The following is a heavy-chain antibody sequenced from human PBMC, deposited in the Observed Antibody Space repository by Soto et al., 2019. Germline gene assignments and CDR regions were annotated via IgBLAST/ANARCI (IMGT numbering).Heavy chain of an antibody. CDR3: TIGLDQFNMRFDP. Sequence: EVQLVQTGGDLIQPGGSLRLSCAASGFTVSDNYMSWVRQAPGKGLEWVSSIHPGGDTFYADSVKGRFSFSRDISKNTVYIQMIRLRLDDTAVYYCTIGLDQFNMRFDPWGQGTLVTVSS. V-gene: IGHV3-53*02. D-gene: IGHD2-2*01. CDR2: IHPGGDT. J-gene: IGHJ5*02. CDR1: GFTVSDNY.